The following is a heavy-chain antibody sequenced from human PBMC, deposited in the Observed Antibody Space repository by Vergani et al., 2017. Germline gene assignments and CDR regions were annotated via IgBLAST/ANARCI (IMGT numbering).Heavy chain of an antibody. Sequence: EVQLVESGGGLVQPGGSLRLSCAASGFTFSSYSMNWVRQAPGKGLEWVSYISSSSSSTIYYADSVKGRFTISRDNAKNSLYLQMNSLRAEDTAVYYCARASKTTYYDFWSGHLYYFDYWGQGTLVTVSS. V-gene: IGHV3-48*04. CDR2: ISSSSSSTI. CDR1: GFTFSSYS. CDR3: ARASKTTYYDFWSGHLYYFDY. J-gene: IGHJ4*02. D-gene: IGHD3-3*01.